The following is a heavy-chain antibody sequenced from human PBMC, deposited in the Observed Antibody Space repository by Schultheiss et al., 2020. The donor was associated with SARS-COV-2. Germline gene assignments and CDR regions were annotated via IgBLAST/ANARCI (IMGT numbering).Heavy chain of an antibody. V-gene: IGHV4-4*07. J-gene: IGHJ4*02. Sequence: SETLSLTCAVYGGSFSGYYWSWIRQPAGKGLEWIGRIYTSGSTNYNPSLKSRVTMSVDTSKNQFSLKLSSVTAADTAVYYCARDHPYGDGGYWGQGSLATVSS. CDR2: IYTSGST. CDR1: GGSFSGYY. CDR3: ARDHPYGDGGY. D-gene: IGHD4-17*01.